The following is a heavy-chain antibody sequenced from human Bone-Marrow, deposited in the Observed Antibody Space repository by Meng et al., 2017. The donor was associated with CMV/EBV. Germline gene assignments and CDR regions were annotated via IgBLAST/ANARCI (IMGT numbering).Heavy chain of an antibody. CDR1: GFTFSSYG. CDR2: IRYDGSNK. Sequence: GGSLRLSCAASGFTFSSYGMHWVRQAPGKGLEWVAFIRYDGSNKYYADSVKGRFTISRDNSKNTLYLQMNSLRAEDTAVYYCASCITIFGVAPGAFDIWGQGTMVTVSS. D-gene: IGHD3-3*01. CDR3: ASCITIFGVAPGAFDI. J-gene: IGHJ3*02. V-gene: IGHV3-30*02.